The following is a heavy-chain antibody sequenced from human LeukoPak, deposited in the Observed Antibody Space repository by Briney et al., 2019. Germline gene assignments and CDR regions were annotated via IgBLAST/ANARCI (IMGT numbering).Heavy chain of an antibody. V-gene: IGHV3-7*01. D-gene: IGHD3-10*01. CDR3: ARGTYITMVRGVITYGMDA. CDR2: IKQDGSEK. CDR1: GFTFSSYW. Sequence: GGSLRLSCAASGFTFSSYWMSWVRQAPGKGLEWVANIKQDGSEKYYVDSVKGRFTISRDNAKNSLYLQMNSLRAEDTAVYYCARGTYITMVRGVITYGMDAWGQGTTVTVSS. J-gene: IGHJ6*02.